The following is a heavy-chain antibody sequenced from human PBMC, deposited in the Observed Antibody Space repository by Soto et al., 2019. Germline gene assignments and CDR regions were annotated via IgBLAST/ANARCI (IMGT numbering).Heavy chain of an antibody. CDR1: GFTFDDYA. J-gene: IGHJ6*02. Sequence: PGGSLRLSCAASGFTFDDYAMHWVRQAPGKGLEWVSGISWNSGSIGYADSVKGRFTISRDNAKNSLYLQMNSLRAEDTALYYCAKDIGGTGYYYGMDVGGQGTTVTVS. CDR3: AKDIGGTGYYYGMDV. CDR2: ISWNSGSI. V-gene: IGHV3-9*01.